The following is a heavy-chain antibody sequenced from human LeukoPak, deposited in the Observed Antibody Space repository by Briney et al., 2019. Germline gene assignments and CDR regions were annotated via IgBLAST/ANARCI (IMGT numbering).Heavy chain of an antibody. CDR3: AREEKYYDILTGYYKGYFDY. Sequence: GRSLRLSCAASGFXFSSYAMHXVXXAXXXXXEXVAVISYDGSNKYYADSVKGRFTISRDNSKNTLYLQMNSLRAEDTAVYYCAREEKYYDILTGYYKGYFDYWGQGTLVTVSS. V-gene: IGHV3-30-3*01. CDR2: ISYDGSNK. CDR1: GFXFSSYA. D-gene: IGHD3-9*01. J-gene: IGHJ4*02.